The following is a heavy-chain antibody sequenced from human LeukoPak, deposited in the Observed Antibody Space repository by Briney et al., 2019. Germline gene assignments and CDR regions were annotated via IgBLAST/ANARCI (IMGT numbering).Heavy chain of an antibody. J-gene: IGHJ5*02. V-gene: IGHV4-4*09. CDR1: GGSFSGYY. CDR2: IYSSGSP. D-gene: IGHD5-18*01. CDR3: ARRGVYVDTVVTAGNWFDP. Sequence: SETLSLTCTVSGGSFSGYYWTWIRQPPGKRLEYIGYIYSSGSPTYNPSLKSRVTISVDASKNQLSLELSSVTAADTAVYYCARRGVYVDTVVTAGNWFDPWGQGTLVTVSS.